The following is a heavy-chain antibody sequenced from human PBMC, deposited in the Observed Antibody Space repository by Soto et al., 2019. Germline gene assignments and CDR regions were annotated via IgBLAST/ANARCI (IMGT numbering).Heavy chain of an antibody. J-gene: IGHJ4*02. Sequence: TGGSLRLSGAASGFTFSSYAMSWVRQAPGKGLGWVSAISGSGGTTYYADSVKGRFTISRDNSKSTLYLQMNSLRAEDTAVYYCAKPPPFYYDFWSGYLHWGQGTLVTVSS. V-gene: IGHV3-23*01. CDR2: ISGSGGTT. CDR3: AKPPPFYYDFWSGYLH. CDR1: GFTFSSYA. D-gene: IGHD3-3*01.